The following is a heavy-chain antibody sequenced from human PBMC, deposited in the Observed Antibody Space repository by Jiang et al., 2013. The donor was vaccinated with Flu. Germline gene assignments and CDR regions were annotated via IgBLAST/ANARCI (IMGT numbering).Heavy chain of an antibody. CDR2: INPNSGGT. V-gene: IGHV1-2*02. D-gene: IGHD5-18*01. J-gene: IGHJ4*02. CDR1: GYTFTGYY. Sequence: AEVKKPGASVKVSCKASGYTFTGYYMHWVRQAPGQGLEWMGWINPNSGGTNYAQKFQGRVTMTRDTSISTAYMELSRLRSDDTAVYYCARIRGYSPLRADYWGQGTLVTVSS. CDR3: ARIRGYSPLRADY.